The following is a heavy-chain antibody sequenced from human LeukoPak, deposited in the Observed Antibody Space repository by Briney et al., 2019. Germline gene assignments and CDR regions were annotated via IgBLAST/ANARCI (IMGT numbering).Heavy chain of an antibody. D-gene: IGHD3-9*01. J-gene: IGHJ4*02. Sequence: GGSLRLSCAASGFTFSTYSMNWVRQAPGKGLEWVLYISNTNTIYYADSVKGRFTISRDNAKNSLYLQMNSLRAEDTAVYYCARESIRYFDWLWGQGTLVTVSS. CDR3: ARESIRYFDWL. CDR2: ISNTNTI. V-gene: IGHV3-48*01. CDR1: GFTFSTYS.